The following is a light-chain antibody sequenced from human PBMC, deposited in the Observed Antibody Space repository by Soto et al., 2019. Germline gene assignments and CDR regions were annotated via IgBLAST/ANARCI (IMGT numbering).Light chain of an antibody. V-gene: IGKV1-27*01. CDR1: QGISSY. CDR2: AAS. Sequence: EIQMTQSPSSLSASVGDRVTITCRASQGISSYLAWYQQKPGKVPKLLIYAASTLQSGVPARFSGSGSGTDFTLTISSLQPEDVAAYYCQKYNSAPPDFGGGTKVDIK. J-gene: IGKJ4*01. CDR3: QKYNSAPPD.